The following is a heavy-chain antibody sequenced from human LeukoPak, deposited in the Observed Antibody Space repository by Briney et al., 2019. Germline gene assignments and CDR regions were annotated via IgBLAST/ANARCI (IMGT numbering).Heavy chain of an antibody. J-gene: IGHJ3*02. CDR3: ARTSKAASVMDI. Sequence: GGSLRLSCAASGFTFCSYDMHWVRQATGKGLEWVSAIDTAGNTFYPGSVRGRFTISRENAKNSLYLQMNNVRAGDTAVYYCARTSKAASVMDIWGQGTMVTVSS. D-gene: IGHD3-16*01. V-gene: IGHV3-13*04. CDR1: GFTFCSYD. CDR2: IDTAGNT.